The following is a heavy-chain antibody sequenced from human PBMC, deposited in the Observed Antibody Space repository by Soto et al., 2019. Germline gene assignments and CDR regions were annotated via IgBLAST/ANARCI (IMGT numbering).Heavy chain of an antibody. CDR3: AKDPFYQLTFNYYYYYGMDV. V-gene: IGHV3-23*01. J-gene: IGHJ6*02. Sequence: GGSLRLSCAASGFTFSSYAMSWVRQAPGKGLEWVSAISGSGGSTYYADSVKGRFTISRDNSKNTLYLQMNSLRAEDTAVYYCAKDPFYQLTFNYYYYYGMDVWGQGTTVTVSS. CDR2: ISGSGGST. D-gene: IGHD2-2*01. CDR1: GFTFSSYA.